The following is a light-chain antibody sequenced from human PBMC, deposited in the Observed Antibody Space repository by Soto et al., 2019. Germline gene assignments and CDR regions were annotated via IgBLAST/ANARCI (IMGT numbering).Light chain of an antibody. J-gene: IGKJ5*01. CDR2: GIS. V-gene: IGKV3-15*01. CDR1: QSVNSKY. Sequence: ERVMAQSPAILSVSPGESATLSCSASQSVNSKYLAWYQKHHGKPPRLLIYGISTRATEIPARLSGSGSGTELSLTISSMQSEDFAVYYCQQYSKWPITFGQGTRLEIK. CDR3: QQYSKWPIT.